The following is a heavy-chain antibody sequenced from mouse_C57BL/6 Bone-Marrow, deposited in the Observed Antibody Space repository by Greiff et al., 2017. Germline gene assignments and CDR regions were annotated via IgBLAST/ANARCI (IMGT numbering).Heavy chain of an antibody. CDR3: ARGDGYYRMDY. CDR2: ISDGGSYT. D-gene: IGHD2-3*01. Sequence: EVQVVESGGGLVKPGGSLKLSCAASGFTFSSYAMSWVRQTPEKRLEWVATISDGGSYTYYPDNVKGRFTISRDNAKNNLYLQMSHLKSEDTAMYYCARGDGYYRMDYWGQGTSVTVSS. J-gene: IGHJ4*01. CDR1: GFTFSSYA. V-gene: IGHV5-4*01.